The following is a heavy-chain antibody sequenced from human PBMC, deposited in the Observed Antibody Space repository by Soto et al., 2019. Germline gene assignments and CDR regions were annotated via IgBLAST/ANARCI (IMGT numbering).Heavy chain of an antibody. CDR1: GFTFSSYS. V-gene: IGHV3-21*01. J-gene: IGHJ1*01. D-gene: IGHD3-9*01. CDR3: ASPMYLTGL. CDR2: ISSSSSYI. Sequence: GGSLRLSCAASGFTFSSYSMNWVRQAPGKGLEWVSSISSSSSYIYHADSVKGRFTISRDNAKNSLYLQMNSLRAEDTAVYYCASPMYLTGLWGQGTLVTVSS.